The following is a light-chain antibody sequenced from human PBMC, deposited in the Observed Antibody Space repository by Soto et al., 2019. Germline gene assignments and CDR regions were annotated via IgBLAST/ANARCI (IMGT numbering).Light chain of an antibody. Sequence: DVQLTQSPSFVAAAVVDRVTITCRAGHGIGSYLAWYQQKPGKAPKFLICLASTLQSGVPSRFSGSGSGTEFNLTLTSLQPEDFATYYCQQLNSYPRTFGQGTKVDI. V-gene: IGKV1-9*01. CDR3: QQLNSYPRT. CDR1: HGIGSY. CDR2: LAS. J-gene: IGKJ1*01.